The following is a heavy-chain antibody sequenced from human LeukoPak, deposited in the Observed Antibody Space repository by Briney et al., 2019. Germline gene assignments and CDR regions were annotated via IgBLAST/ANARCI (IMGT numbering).Heavy chain of an antibody. Sequence: GGSLRLSCAASGLTVSSNYMSWVRQAPGKGLEWVSVIYSGGSTYYADSVKGRFTISRDNSKNTLYLQMNSLRAEDTAVYYCAGRVVPAAPIDYWGQGTLVTVSS. CDR1: GLTVSSNY. CDR3: AGRVVPAAPIDY. CDR2: IYSGGST. D-gene: IGHD2-2*01. V-gene: IGHV3-66*01. J-gene: IGHJ4*02.